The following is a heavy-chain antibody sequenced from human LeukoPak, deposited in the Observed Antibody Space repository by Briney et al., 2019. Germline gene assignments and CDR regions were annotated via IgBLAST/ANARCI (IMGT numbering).Heavy chain of an antibody. V-gene: IGHV5-10-1*01. Sequence: GESLKISCKGSGYSISSYWISWVRQMPGKGLEWMGRIDPSDSDTNYSPSFQGHVTISADKSKSTVYLQWSSLKASDTAMYYCARTALYYGMDVWGQGTTVTVSS. CDR1: GYSISSYW. CDR3: ARTALYYGMDV. J-gene: IGHJ6*02. CDR2: IDPSDSDT. D-gene: IGHD6-25*01.